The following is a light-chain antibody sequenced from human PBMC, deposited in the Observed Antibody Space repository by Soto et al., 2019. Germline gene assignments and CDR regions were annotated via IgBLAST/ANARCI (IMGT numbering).Light chain of an antibody. CDR1: QGITND. CDR3: LHHNSNPRT. Sequence: DINITQSKTSLSASVGDRVTITCRASQGITNDVGWYQKTPGKAPKRLIYAASSLHGGVPSRFSGSGSGKEFTLTISSLHPGDFATYYCLHHNSNPRTLGQGTKVYIK. V-gene: IGKV1-17*01. J-gene: IGKJ1*01. CDR2: AAS.